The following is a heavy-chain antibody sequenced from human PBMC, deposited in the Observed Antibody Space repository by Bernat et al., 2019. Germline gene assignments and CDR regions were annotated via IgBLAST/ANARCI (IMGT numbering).Heavy chain of an antibody. J-gene: IGHJ6*03. V-gene: IGHV3-30*18. CDR1: GFTFSSYG. Sequence: QVQLVESGGGVVQPGRSLRLSCAASGFTFSSYGMHWVRQAPGKGLEWVAVISYDGSNKYYADSVNGRFTISRDNSKNTLYLQMNSLRAEDTAVYYFAKQGYSGYNYYYYYYMDVWGKGTTVTVSS. CDR2: ISYDGSNK. CDR3: AKQGYSGYNYYYYYYMDV. D-gene: IGHD5-12*01.